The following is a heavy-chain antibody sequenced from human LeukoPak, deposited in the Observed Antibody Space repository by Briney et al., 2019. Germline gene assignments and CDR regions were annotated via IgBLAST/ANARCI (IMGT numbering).Heavy chain of an antibody. CDR1: GFTFSSYG. CDR2: ISDGGGST. CDR3: AKATARYYFDY. D-gene: IGHD6-25*01. V-gene: IGHV3-23*01. J-gene: IGHJ4*02. Sequence: GGSLRLSCAASGFTFSSYGMTWVRQAPGKGLEWVSAISDGGGSTYYADSVKGRFTISRDNSKNTLYLQMNSLRAEDTAVYYCAKATARYYFDYWGQGTLVTVSS.